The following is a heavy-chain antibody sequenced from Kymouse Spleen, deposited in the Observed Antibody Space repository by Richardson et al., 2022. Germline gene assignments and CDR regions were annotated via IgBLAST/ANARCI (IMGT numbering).Heavy chain of an antibody. J-gene: IGHJ4*02. CDR1: GFTFSGSA. CDR3: TSGSFYFDY. CDR2: IRSKANSYAT. Sequence: EVQLVESGGGLVQPGGSLKLSCAASGFTFSGSAMHWVRQASGKGLEWVGRIRSKANSYATAYAASVKGRFTISRDDSKNTAYLQMNSLKTEDTAVYYCTSGSFYFDYWGQGTLVTVSS. V-gene: IGHV3-73*02. D-gene: IGHD1-26*01.